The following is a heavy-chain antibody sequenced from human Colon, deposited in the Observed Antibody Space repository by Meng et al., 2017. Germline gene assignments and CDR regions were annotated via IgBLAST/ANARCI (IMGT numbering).Heavy chain of an antibody. Sequence: AQLLQWGAGLLKPSETLSLTCAVYGGSFSGYYWSWIRQPPGKGLEWIGEINHSGSTNYNPSLKSRVTISVDTSKNQFSLKLSSVTAADTAVYYCARGRYSGYLPWGQGTLVTVSS. D-gene: IGHD5-12*01. J-gene: IGHJ5*02. V-gene: IGHV4-34*01. CDR1: GGSFSGYY. CDR2: INHSGST. CDR3: ARGRYSGYLP.